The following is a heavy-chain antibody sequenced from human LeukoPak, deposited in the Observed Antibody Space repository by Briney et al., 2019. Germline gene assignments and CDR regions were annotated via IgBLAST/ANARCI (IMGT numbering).Heavy chain of an antibody. D-gene: IGHD4-17*01. CDR2: ISISGTKT. CDR1: EFDFSTHA. V-gene: IGHV3-23*01. J-gene: IGHJ4*02. Sequence: PGGSLRLSCAASEFDFSTHAMTWVRQAPGKGLEWVSAISISGTKTYYADSEKGRFTISRDNSKNTLYLQMYSLRAEDTAVYYCANEIRPNDYWGQGTLVTVSS. CDR3: ANEIRPNDY.